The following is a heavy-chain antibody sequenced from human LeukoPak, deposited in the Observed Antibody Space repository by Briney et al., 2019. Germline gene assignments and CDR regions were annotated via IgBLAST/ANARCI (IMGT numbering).Heavy chain of an antibody. J-gene: IGHJ6*02. CDR1: GGSISSSSYY. CDR2: IYYSGST. D-gene: IGHD3-16*01. CDR3: ARDSPASYDYVWGVQVGMDV. V-gene: IGHV4-39*07. Sequence: SETLSLTCTVSGGSISSSSYYWGWIRQPPGKGLEWIGSIYYSGSTYYNPSLKSRVTISVDTSKNQFSLKLSSVTAADTAVYYCARDSPASYDYVWGVQVGMDVWGQGTTVTVSS.